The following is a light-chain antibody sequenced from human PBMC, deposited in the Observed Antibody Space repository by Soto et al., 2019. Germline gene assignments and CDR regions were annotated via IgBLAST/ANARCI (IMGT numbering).Light chain of an antibody. CDR1: SSDIGDYNY. J-gene: IGLJ1*01. V-gene: IGLV2-8*01. Sequence: QSVLTQPPSASGSPGQSVTFSCTGTSSDIGDYNYVSWYQQHPGKAPKLMIYEVTKRPSGVPDRFSGSKSGNTASLTVSGLQAEDEADYFCSSFAGTIFYVFGTGTRSPS. CDR3: SSFAGTIFYV. CDR2: EVT.